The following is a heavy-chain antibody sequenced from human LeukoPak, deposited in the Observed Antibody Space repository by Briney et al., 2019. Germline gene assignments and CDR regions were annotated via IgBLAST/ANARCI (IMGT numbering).Heavy chain of an antibody. CDR1: GYTFTGYY. Sequence: ASVKVSCKASGYTFTGYYMHWVRQAPGQGLEWMGWINPNSGGTNYAQKFQGRVTMTRDTSISTAYMELRSLRSDDTAVYYCARVALYYYDSSGYSWFDPWGQGTLVTVSS. CDR2: INPNSGGT. D-gene: IGHD3-22*01. V-gene: IGHV1-2*02. J-gene: IGHJ5*02. CDR3: ARVALYYYDSSGYSWFDP.